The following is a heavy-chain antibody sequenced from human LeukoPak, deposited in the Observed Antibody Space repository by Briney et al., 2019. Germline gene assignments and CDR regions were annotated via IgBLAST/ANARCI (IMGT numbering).Heavy chain of an antibody. V-gene: IGHV4-59*01. Sequence: PSETLSLTCTVSGGSINGYYWSWIRQPPGKGLEWIGYVYYSASTNYSPSLKSRVTISVDTSKKQFSLRLSSVTAAETAVYYCARSTRGAAARSGWFDPWGQGTLVTVSS. J-gene: IGHJ5*02. CDR3: ARSTRGAAARSGWFDP. D-gene: IGHD2-2*01. CDR2: VYYSAST. CDR1: GGSINGYY.